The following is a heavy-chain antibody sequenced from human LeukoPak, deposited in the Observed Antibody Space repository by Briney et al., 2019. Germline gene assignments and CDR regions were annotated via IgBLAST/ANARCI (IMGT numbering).Heavy chain of an antibody. J-gene: IGHJ2*01. V-gene: IGHV4-30-4*01. Sequence: SETLSLTCTVSGGSISSGDYYWSWIRQPPGKGLEWIGYIYYSGSTYYNPSLKSRVTISVDTSKNQFSLKLSSVTAADTAVYYCARERYYDSSGYYFSWYFDLWGRGTLVTVSS. CDR3: ARERYYDSSGYYFSWYFDL. CDR1: GGSISSGDYY. D-gene: IGHD3-22*01. CDR2: IYYSGST.